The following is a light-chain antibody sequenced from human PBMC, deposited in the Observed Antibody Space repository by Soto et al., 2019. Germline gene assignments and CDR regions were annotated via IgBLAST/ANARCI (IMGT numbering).Light chain of an antibody. J-gene: IGKJ1*01. V-gene: IGKV3-20*01. Sequence: EIVLTQSPGTLSLSPGERATRSCRASQSVSSSYLAWYQQKPGQTPRLLIYGSSSRATGIPDWFSGGGSGTEFTLTISRLEPEDFAVYYCQQCGSSPRTFGQGTQVEIK. CDR1: QSVSSSY. CDR3: QQCGSSPRT. CDR2: GSS.